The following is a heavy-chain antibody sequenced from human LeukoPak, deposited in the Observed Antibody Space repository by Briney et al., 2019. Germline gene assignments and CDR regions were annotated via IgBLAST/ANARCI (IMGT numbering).Heavy chain of an antibody. V-gene: IGHV3-23*01. CDR3: AKAASSSWPSYYYGMDV. D-gene: IGHD6-13*01. Sequence: GGSLRLSCAASGFIFSSYSMSWVRQAPGMGLEWVSAITGSGGNTYYADSVKGRFTISKDNSKNTVYLQMSSLRVDDTAVYYCAKAASSSWPSYYYGMDVWGQGTTVTVSS. CDR1: GFIFSSYS. J-gene: IGHJ6*02. CDR2: ITGSGGNT.